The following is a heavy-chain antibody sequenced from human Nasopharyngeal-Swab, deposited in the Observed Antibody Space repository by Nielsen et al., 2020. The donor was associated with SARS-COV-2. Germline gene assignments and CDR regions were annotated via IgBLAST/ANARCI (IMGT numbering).Heavy chain of an antibody. V-gene: IGHV3-9*01. CDR3: AKAGGVAGEFYGMDV. D-gene: IGHD2-8*02. J-gene: IGHJ6*02. Sequence: SLKIPCAASGFTFDDYAMHWVRQAPGKGLEWVSGISWNSGSIGYADSVKGRFTISRDNAKNSLYLQMNSLRAEDTALYYCAKAGGVAGEFYGMDVWGQGTTVTVSS. CDR1: GFTFDDYA. CDR2: ISWNSGSI.